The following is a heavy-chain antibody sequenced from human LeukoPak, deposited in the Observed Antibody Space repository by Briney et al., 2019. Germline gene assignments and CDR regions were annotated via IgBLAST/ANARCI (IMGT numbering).Heavy chain of an antibody. CDR3: AKDIRLDSFFDY. V-gene: IGHV3-30*18. D-gene: IGHD5-18*01. Sequence: PGRSLRLSCAASGFTFSSYGMHWVRQAPGKGLEWVAVISYDGSNKYYADSVKGRSTISRDNSKNTLYLQMNSLRAEDTAVYYCAKDIRLDSFFDYWGQGTLVTVSS. CDR2: ISYDGSNK. J-gene: IGHJ4*02. CDR1: GFTFSSYG.